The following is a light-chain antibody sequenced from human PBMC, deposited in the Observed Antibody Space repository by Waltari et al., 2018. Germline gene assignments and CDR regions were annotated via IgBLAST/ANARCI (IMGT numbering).Light chain of an antibody. CDR1: QGISNY. Sequence: DIQMTQSPSSLSASVGDRVTITCRASQGISNYLAWYQQNPGKVPKLLIYAASALQSGVPSRFSGRGSGTDFTLTISSLQPEDVATYYCQKYNSAPRTYGQGTKVEIK. V-gene: IGKV1-27*01. CDR2: AAS. J-gene: IGKJ1*01. CDR3: QKYNSAPRT.